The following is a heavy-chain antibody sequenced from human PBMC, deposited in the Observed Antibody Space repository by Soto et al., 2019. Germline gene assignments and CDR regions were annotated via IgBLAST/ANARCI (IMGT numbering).Heavy chain of an antibody. V-gene: IGHV3-21*01. CDR3: ARLQLGYDAFDI. J-gene: IGHJ3*02. Sequence: EVQLVESGGGLVKPGGSLRLSCAASGFTFSSYSMNWVRQAPGKGLEWVSSISSSSSYIYYADSVKGRFTISRDNAKNSLYLPMNSLRAEDTAVYYCARLQLGYDAFDIWGQGTMVTVSS. CDR1: GFTFSSYS. D-gene: IGHD6-6*01. CDR2: ISSSSSYI.